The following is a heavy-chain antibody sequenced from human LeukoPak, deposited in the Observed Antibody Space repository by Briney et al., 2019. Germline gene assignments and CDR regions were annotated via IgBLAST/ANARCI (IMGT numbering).Heavy chain of an antibody. Sequence: SETLSLTCAVYGGSFSGYYWSWIRQPPGKGLEWIGEINHSGSTNYNPSLKSRVTISVDTSKNQFSLKLSSVTAADTAVYYCAIHIASYSYGLRNPAQRKYFDHWGQGTLVTVSS. D-gene: IGHD5-18*01. CDR2: INHSGST. CDR3: AIHIASYSYGLRNPAQRKYFDH. V-gene: IGHV4-34*01. CDR1: GGSFSGYY. J-gene: IGHJ4*02.